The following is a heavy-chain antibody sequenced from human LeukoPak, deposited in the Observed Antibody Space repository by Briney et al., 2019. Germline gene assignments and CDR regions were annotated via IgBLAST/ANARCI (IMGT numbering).Heavy chain of an antibody. CDR2: IYHSGTT. V-gene: IGHV4-4*02. Sequence: TSGTLSLTCTVSGGSLSTITWWTWVRQPPGKGLEWIGEIYHSGTTNDNPSLKSRVTMSVDESKNHFSLTLTSVTAADTAIYYCARGVGDYLKYGGYFIDSWGQGTLVIVSS. D-gene: IGHD4-17*01. CDR3: ARGVGDYLKYGGYFIDS. CDR1: GGSLSTITW. J-gene: IGHJ4*02.